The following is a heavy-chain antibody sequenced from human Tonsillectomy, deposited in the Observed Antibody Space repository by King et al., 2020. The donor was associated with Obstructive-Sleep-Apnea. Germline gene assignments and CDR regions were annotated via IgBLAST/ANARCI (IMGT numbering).Heavy chain of an antibody. CDR1: GVSTNGGY. D-gene: IGHD2-2*02. CDR3: ARYTRFPDS. Sequence: VQLQESGPGLVKPSETLSLTCSVSGVSTNGGYWSWIRQPPGKGLESVGYVAHTGDVNYNPSLRGRATISLDTSKNQFSLNLISLTAADTAVYYCARYTRFPDSWGQGTLVTVSS. V-gene: IGHV4-59*01. J-gene: IGHJ4*02. CDR2: VAHTGDV.